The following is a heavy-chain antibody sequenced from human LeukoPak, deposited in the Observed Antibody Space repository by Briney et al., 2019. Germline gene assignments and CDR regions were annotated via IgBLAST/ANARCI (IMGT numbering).Heavy chain of an antibody. D-gene: IGHD6-13*01. V-gene: IGHV4-61*01. J-gene: IGHJ4*02. CDR1: GGSVSSGSYY. CDR3: ARDLYSSSWYS. CDR2: IYYSGST. Sequence: SETLSLTCTVSGGSVSSGSYYWSWIRQLPGKGLEWIGYIYYSGSTNYNPSLKSRVTISEDASKNQFSLKLSSVTAADTAVYYCARDLYSSSWYSWGQGTLVTVSS.